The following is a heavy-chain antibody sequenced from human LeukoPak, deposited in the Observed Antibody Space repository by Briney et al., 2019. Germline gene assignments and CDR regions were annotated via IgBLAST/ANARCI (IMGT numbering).Heavy chain of an antibody. CDR1: GYTFTSYS. CDR3: ARDFPARDWFLDL. Sequence: GASVKVSCKASGYTFTSYSMNWVRQAPGQGLEYMGWINANTGNPTYAQGFTGRFVFSLDTSVSTAYLQISSLKAEDTAVYYCARDFPARDWFLDLWGRGTLVTVSS. V-gene: IGHV7-4-1*02. J-gene: IGHJ2*01. CDR2: INANTGNP.